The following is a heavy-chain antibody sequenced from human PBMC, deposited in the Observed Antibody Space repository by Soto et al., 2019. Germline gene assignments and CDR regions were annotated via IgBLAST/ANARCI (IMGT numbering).Heavy chain of an antibody. V-gene: IGHV1-18*01. CDR2: ISAYNGNT. D-gene: IGHD3-3*01. CDR3: ARDRYDFWSGSCYYYYYMDV. CDR1: GYTFTSYG. Sequence: ASVKVSCKASGYTFTSYGISWVRQAPGQGLEWMGWISAYNGNTNYAQKLQGRVTMTTDTSTSTAYMELRSLRSDDTAVYYCARDRYDFWSGSCYYYYYMDVWGKGTTVTVSS. J-gene: IGHJ6*03.